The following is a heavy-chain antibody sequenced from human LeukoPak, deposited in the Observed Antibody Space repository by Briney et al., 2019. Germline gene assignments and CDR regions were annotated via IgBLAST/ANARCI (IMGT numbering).Heavy chain of an antibody. V-gene: IGHV1-2*02. CDR3: ARAHPRRITKFDY. J-gene: IGHJ4*02. D-gene: IGHD3-10*01. CDR1: EYTFTGYF. Sequence: ASVKVSCKASEYTFTGYFIHWVRQAPGQGLEWMGWINPNSGDLHYAQKFQGRVTMTRDTSISTAYMELSRLTSDDTAVYYCARAHPRRITKFDYWGQGTLVTVSS. CDR2: INPNSGDL.